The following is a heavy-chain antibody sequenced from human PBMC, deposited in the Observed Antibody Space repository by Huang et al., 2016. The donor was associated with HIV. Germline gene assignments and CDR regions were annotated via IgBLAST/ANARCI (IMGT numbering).Heavy chain of an antibody. CDR1: GGSISGFY. CDR2: INPVGNT. CDR3: ARVEYAYGSRRLLY. V-gene: IGHV4-34*01. J-gene: IGHJ4*02. D-gene: IGHD2-8*01. Sequence: QVQLQQWGAGLLKPSETLSLTCAVYGGSISGFYWTWIRQPPGKGLEWLGEINPVGNTNDNPYLKSRVTISEDTSKNQFSLKLISVTAADTSVYYCARVEYAYGSRRLLYWGQGTLVTVST.